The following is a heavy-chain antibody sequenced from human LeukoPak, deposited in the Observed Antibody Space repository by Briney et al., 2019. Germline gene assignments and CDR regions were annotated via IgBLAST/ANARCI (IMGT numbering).Heavy chain of an antibody. J-gene: IGHJ4*02. Sequence: PGRSLRLSCVASGFTFNNYPIHWVRQAPGKGLEWVAVISYDGSNKYYADSVKGRFTISRDNSKNTLYVQMNSLRAEDTAVYYCAKAGSYWDFDYWGQGTLVTVSS. V-gene: IGHV3-30-3*01. D-gene: IGHD1-26*01. CDR1: GFTFNNYP. CDR2: ISYDGSNK. CDR3: AKAGSYWDFDY.